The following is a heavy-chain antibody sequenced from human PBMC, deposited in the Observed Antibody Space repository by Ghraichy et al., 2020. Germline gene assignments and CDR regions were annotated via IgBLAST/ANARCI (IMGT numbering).Heavy chain of an antibody. J-gene: IGHJ6*02. CDR1: GFTFSSYT. CDR3: ARDASLPGYSYGRPLYGMDV. V-gene: IGHV3-21*01. CDR2: ISSSSRYR. Sequence: GGSLRLSCAASGFTFSSYTMNWVRQAPGKGLEWVSSISSSSRYRYYADSVKGRFTISRDNAKNSLYLQMNSLRAEDTAVYFCARDASLPGYSYGRPLYGMDVWGQGTTVTVTS. D-gene: IGHD5-18*01.